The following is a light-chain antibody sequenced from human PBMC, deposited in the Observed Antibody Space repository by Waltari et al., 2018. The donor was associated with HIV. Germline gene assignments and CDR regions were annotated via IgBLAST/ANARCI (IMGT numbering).Light chain of an antibody. CDR1: NIGSKS. J-gene: IGLJ2*01. Sequence: SYVLTQPPSVSVAPGKTARITWGGENIGSKSVTRYQKQPAQAPVMVIYHDTDRPSGIPDRFSGSNSEDTATLTIRRVEAGDEADYFCQVWDTNTDQYVIFGGGTNLAV. V-gene: IGLV3-21*01. CDR2: HDT. CDR3: QVWDTNTDQYVI.